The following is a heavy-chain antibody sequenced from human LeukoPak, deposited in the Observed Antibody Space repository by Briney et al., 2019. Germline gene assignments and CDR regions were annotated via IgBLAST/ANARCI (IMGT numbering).Heavy chain of an antibody. CDR1: GFTFSTYA. D-gene: IGHD7-27*01. CDR2: INPNGDTT. J-gene: IGHJ4*02. Sequence: GGSLRLSCAASGFTFSTYAMHWVRQAPGKGLEFVSAINPNGDTTFYANSVKDRLTISRDNSKNTLYLQMGSLRPEDMAVYYCAREMLGMSHYFEYWGQGTLVTVSS. CDR3: AREMLGMSHYFEY. V-gene: IGHV3-64*01.